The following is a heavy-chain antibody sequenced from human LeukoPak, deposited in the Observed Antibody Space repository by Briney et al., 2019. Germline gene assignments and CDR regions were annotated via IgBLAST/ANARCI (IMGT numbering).Heavy chain of an antibody. CDR3: ARALLRYCSSTSCYRFDP. V-gene: IGHV1-69*13. Sequence: SVKVSCKASGGTFSSYVISWVRQAPGQGLEWMGGIIPIFGTANYAQKFQGRVTITADESTSTAYMELSSLRSEDTAVYYCARALLRYCSSTSCYRFDPWGQGPLVPVPS. D-gene: IGHD2-2*01. J-gene: IGHJ5*02. CDR2: IIPIFGTA. CDR1: GGTFSSYV.